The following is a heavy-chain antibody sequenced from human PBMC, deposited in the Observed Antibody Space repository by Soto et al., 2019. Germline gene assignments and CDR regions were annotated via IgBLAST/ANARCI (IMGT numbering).Heavy chain of an antibody. J-gene: IGHJ6*02. V-gene: IGHV3-30*18. CDR3: AKEGPIVAITMVRDTYYYGMDV. CDR2: ISYDGSNK. CDR1: GFTFSSYG. Sequence: GGSLRLSCAASGFTFSSYGMHWVRQAPGKGLEWVAVISYDGSNKYYADSVKGRFTISRGNSKNTLYLQMNSLRAEDTAVYYCAKEGPIVAITMVRDTYYYGMDVWGQGTTVTVSS. D-gene: IGHD3-10*01.